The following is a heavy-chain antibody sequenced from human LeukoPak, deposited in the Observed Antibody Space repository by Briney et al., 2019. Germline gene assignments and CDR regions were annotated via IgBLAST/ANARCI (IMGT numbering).Heavy chain of an antibody. CDR2: IYYSGST. CDR1: GGSISSSSYY. D-gene: IGHD5-24*01. J-gene: IGHJ4*02. V-gene: IGHV4-39*01. Sequence: SETLSLTCTVSGGSISSSSYYWGWLRQPPGKGLEWIGSIYYSGSTYYNPSLKSRITISVDTSKNQFSLKLSSVTAADTAVYYCARQPGSEMATMIFLDYWGQGTLVTVSS. CDR3: ARQPGSEMATMIFLDY.